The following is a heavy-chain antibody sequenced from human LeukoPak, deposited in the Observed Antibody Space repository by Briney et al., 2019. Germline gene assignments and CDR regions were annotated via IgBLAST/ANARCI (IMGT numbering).Heavy chain of an antibody. CDR1: GFTFSSYE. Sequence: PGGSLRLSCAASGFTFSSYEMNWVRQAPGKGLEWVAVISYDGSNKYYVDSVKGRFTISRDNSKNTLYLQMNSLRAEDTAVYYCARAKLNLDCWGQGTLVTVSS. CDR3: ARAKLNLDC. D-gene: IGHD1-14*01. J-gene: IGHJ4*02. V-gene: IGHV3-30*03. CDR2: ISYDGSNK.